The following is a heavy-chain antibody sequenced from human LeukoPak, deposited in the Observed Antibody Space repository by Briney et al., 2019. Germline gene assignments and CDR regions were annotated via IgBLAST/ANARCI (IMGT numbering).Heavy chain of an antibody. CDR3: AKDVIRHSVVAAREPPDY. CDR2: ISYDGSNK. V-gene: IGHV3-30*18. Sequence: GGSLRPSCAASGFTFSSYGMHWVRQAPGKGLEWVAVISYDGSNKYYADSVKGRFTISRDNSKNTLYLQMNSLRAEDTAVYYCAKDVIRHSVVAAREPPDYWGQGTLVTVSS. CDR1: GFTFSSYG. J-gene: IGHJ4*02. D-gene: IGHD2-15*01.